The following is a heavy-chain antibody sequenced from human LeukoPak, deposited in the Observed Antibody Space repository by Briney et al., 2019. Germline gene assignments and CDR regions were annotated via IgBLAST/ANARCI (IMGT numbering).Heavy chain of an antibody. Sequence: VASVKVSCQASGYTFTSYAMHWVHQAPGKRLEWMGWNNDGNGNTKYSQKFQGRVTITRDTSASTVYMELSSLKSEDTAVYYCARGPDWRSTRCYAGDAFDIWGQGTMVTVSS. CDR2: NNDGNGNT. J-gene: IGHJ3*02. CDR3: ARGPDWRSTRCYAGDAFDI. V-gene: IGHV1-3*01. CDR1: GYTFTSYA. D-gene: IGHD2-2*01.